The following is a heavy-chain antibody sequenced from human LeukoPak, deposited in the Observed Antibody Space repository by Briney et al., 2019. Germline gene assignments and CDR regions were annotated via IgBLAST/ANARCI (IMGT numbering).Heavy chain of an antibody. J-gene: IGHJ6*02. CDR3: ARDLGYSYGYLGSYYGMDV. V-gene: IGHV3-30-3*01. D-gene: IGHD5-18*01. CDR2: ISYDGSNK. CDR1: GFTFSSYA. Sequence: GGSLRLSCAASGFTFSSYAMHWVRQAPGKGLEWVAFISYDGSNKYYADSVKGRFTISRDNSKNTLYLQMNSLRAEDTAVYYCARDLGYSYGYLGSYYGMDVWGQGTTVTVSS.